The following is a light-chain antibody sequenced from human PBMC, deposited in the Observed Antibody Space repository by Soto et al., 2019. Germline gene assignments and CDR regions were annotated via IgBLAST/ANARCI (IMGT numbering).Light chain of an antibody. CDR1: QTVSSN. CDR3: QQYNNWPYT. CDR2: GAS. V-gene: IGKV3-15*01. J-gene: IGKJ2*01. Sequence: EIVMTQSPATLSVSPGERATLSCRASQTVSSNLAWYQQKPGQAPRLLMYGASTRATGIPARFSGSGSGTKFTLTISSLQSEDFAVYYCQQYNNWPYTFGQGTKVDIK.